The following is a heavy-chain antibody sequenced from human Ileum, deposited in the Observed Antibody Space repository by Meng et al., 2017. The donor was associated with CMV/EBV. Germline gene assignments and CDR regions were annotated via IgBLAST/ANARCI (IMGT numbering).Heavy chain of an antibody. J-gene: IGHJ4*02. V-gene: IGHV4-39*07. D-gene: IGHD1-26*01. CDR1: GGSTSPNGDY. Sequence: QVPRQEPGPGLGKPPIPLSLSCTVLGGSTSPNGDYWGGVRQPPGKGLEWIATVHYTGTTYYNPSLKSPVIISIDTSKNQFSLRLTSVTAADTAVYYCARDRTVGPTPDGSLGAWGQGTLVTVSS. CDR3: ARDRTVGPTPDGSLGA. CDR2: VHYTGTT.